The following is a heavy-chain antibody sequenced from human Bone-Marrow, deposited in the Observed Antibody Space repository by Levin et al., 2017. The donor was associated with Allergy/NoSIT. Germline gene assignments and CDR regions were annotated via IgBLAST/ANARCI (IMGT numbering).Heavy chain of an antibody. D-gene: IGHD3-9*01. V-gene: IGHV3-30*18. J-gene: IGHJ4*02. CDR2: ISYDGSNK. Sequence: GGSLRLSCAASGFTFSSYGMHWVRQAPGKGLEWVAVISYDGSNKYYADSVKGRFTISRDNSKNTLYLQMNSLRAEDTAVYYCAKDYDILTGYYTPLADYWGQGTLVTVSS. CDR1: GFTFSSYG. CDR3: AKDYDILTGYYTPLADY.